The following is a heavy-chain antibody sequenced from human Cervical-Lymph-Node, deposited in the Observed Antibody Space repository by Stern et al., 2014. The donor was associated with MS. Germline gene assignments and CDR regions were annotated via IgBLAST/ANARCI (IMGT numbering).Heavy chain of an antibody. CDR3: ARQRYFDY. Sequence: EVQLVESGPEVKRPGESLKISCQASGYTFTSYWIGWVRQMPGKGLEWIAIIFPGGSDIRYSPPSQGQVPIPADKSSSPAYRQWNNLKAPDTAIYYCARQRYFDYWGQGTLVTVSS. CDR2: IFPGGSDI. CDR1: GYTFTSYW. J-gene: IGHJ4*02. V-gene: IGHV5-51*01.